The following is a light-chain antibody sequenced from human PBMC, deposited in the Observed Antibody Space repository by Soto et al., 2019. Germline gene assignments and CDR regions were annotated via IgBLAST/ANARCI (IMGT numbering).Light chain of an antibody. CDR1: QSVSSSH. CDR2: DAS. Sequence: NVLTQAPGTLSLSPGERATRSCRASQSVSSSHLAWYQQKPGQAPRLLIYDASNRATGIPDRFSGSGSGTDFTLTISRLEPEDFAVYYCQQYGSSLRTFGQGTKVDIK. CDR3: QQYGSSLRT. J-gene: IGKJ1*01. V-gene: IGKV3-20*01.